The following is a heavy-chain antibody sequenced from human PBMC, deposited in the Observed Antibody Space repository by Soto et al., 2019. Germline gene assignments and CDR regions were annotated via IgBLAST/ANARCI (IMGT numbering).Heavy chain of an antibody. D-gene: IGHD5-18*01. V-gene: IGHV3-74*01. CDR2: VNSDGSIT. CDR3: TRDQRYSSAV. J-gene: IGHJ4*02. CDR1: GFDFSNSW. Sequence: EVQLVESGGGLVQPGGSLRLSCAASGFDFSNSWMHWVRQPPGKGLLWVAHVNSDGSITTYADSVRGRFTISRDNDKNTVYLQMNSLRVEDTAVYYCTRDQRYSSAVWGQGTLVTVSS.